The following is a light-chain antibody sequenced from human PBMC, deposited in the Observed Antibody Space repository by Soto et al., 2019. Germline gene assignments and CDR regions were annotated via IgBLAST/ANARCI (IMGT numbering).Light chain of an antibody. CDR3: QSYDSSLSGVV. Sequence: QALVTQPPSVSGAPGQRVTISCTGSSSNIGAGYDVHWYQQLPGTAPKLLIYGNSNRPSGVPDRFSGSTSGTSASLAITGLQADDEADYYCQSYDSSLSGVVFGGGTKLTFL. CDR1: SSNIGAGYD. V-gene: IGLV1-40*01. J-gene: IGLJ2*01. CDR2: GNS.